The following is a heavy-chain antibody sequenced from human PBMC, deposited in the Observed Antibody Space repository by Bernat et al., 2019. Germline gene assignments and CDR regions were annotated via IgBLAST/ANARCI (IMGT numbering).Heavy chain of an antibody. CDR3: AKDPFDYNYYYGMDV. CDR1: GFTFSSYA. J-gene: IGHJ6*02. CDR2: ISGSGGST. Sequence: EVQLLESGGDLVQPGGSLRLSCAASGFTFSSYAMSWVRQAPGKGLEWVSAISGSGGSTYYADSVKGRFTISRDNSKNTLYLQMNSLRAEDTAVYYCAKDPFDYNYYYGMDVWGQGTTVTVSS. D-gene: IGHD3-9*01. V-gene: IGHV3-23*01.